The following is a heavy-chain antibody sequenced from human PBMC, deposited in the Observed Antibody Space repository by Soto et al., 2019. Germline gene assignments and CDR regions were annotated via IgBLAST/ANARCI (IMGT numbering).Heavy chain of an antibody. CDR2: IWYDGSNK. V-gene: IGHV3-33*01. D-gene: IGHD1-26*01. J-gene: IGHJ6*02. CDR1: GFTFSSYG. Sequence: GGSLRLSCAASGFTFSSYGMHWVRQAPGKGLEWVAVIWYDGSNKYYADSVKGRFTISRDNSKNTLYLQMNSLRAEDTAVYYCAREVKEVGPRGYYYYGMDVWGQGTTVTVSS. CDR3: AREVKEVGPRGYYYYGMDV.